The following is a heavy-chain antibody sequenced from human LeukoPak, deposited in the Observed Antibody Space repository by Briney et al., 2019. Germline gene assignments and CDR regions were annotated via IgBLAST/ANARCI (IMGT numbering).Heavy chain of an antibody. Sequence: PGGSLRLSCAASGFTSSDYYMSWIRQAPGNGLEWVSYISSSGSTIYYADSVKGRFTISRDNAKNSLYLQMNSLRAEDTAVYYCARTPSNGDYAHPTDYWGREHWSPSPQ. D-gene: IGHD4-17*01. V-gene: IGHV3-11*04. CDR3: ARTPSNGDYAHPTDY. CDR1: GFTSSDYY. J-gene: IGHJ4*02. CDR2: ISSSGSTI.